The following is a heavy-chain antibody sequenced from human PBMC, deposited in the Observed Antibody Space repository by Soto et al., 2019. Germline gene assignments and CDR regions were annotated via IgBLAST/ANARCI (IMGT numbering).Heavy chain of an antibody. D-gene: IGHD3-22*01. CDR2: INHSGST. J-gene: IGHJ3*02. CDR3: ASGPYYYDSSQTHPRQNDDAFDI. V-gene: IGHV4-34*01. Sequence: SETLPCTCAVYGGSFSGYYCSWIRQPPGKGLEWMGEINHSGSTNYNPSLKRRVTISVDTSKNQFSLKLSSVTAADTAVYYCASGPYYYDSSQTHPRQNDDAFDIWGQGARVSVAS. CDR1: GGSFSGYY.